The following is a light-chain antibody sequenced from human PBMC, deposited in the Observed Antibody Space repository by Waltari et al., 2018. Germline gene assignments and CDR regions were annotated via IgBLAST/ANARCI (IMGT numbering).Light chain of an antibody. Sequence: SALTHPDSVSGSLGQSITISCSGISSDSGGYNYVSWYQQHPGEAPKLIIYDVTNRPSGVSDRFSGSKSGSSASLTISGLQPDDEADYYCSSFTSSTTGIFGGGTKLTVL. V-gene: IGLV2-14*03. J-gene: IGLJ2*01. CDR2: DVT. CDR3: SSFTSSTTGI. CDR1: SSDSGGYNY.